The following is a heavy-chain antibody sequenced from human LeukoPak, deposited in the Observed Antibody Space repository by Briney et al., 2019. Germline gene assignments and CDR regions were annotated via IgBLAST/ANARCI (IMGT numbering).Heavy chain of an antibody. CDR2: ISYDGSNK. CDR1: GFTFSSYG. CDR3: ASSTLAYFDY. J-gene: IGHJ4*02. D-gene: IGHD4-23*01. V-gene: IGHV3-30*03. Sequence: GGSLRLSCAASGFTFSSYGMHWVRQAPGKGLEWVAVISYDGSNKYYADSVKGRFTISRDNSKNTLYLQMNSLRAEDTAVYYCASSTLAYFDYWGQGTLVTVSS.